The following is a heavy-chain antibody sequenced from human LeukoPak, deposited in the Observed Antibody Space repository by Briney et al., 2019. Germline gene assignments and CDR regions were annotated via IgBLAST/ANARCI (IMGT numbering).Heavy chain of an antibody. J-gene: IGHJ4*02. CDR2: FDPEDGET. V-gene: IGHV1-24*01. CDR1: GYTLTELS. D-gene: IGHD1-26*01. CDR3: ARDQELNYFDY. Sequence: GASVKVSCKVSGYTLTELSMHWVRQAPGKGLEWMGGFDPEDGETIYAQKFQGRVTITRDTSASTAYMELSSLRSEDTAVYYCARDQELNYFDYWGQGTLVTVSS.